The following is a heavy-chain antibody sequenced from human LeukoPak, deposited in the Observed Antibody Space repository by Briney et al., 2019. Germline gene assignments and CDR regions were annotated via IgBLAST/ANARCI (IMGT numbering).Heavy chain of an antibody. V-gene: IGHV1-3*03. J-gene: IGHJ6*03. Sequence: ASVKVSCKASGYTFTSYAMHWVRQAPGQRLEWMGWINVGNGNTKYSQEFQGRVTITRDTSASTAYMELSSLRSEDMAVYYCARGSGVRGVIGSYYYYMDVWGKGTTVTISS. CDR2: INVGNGNT. CDR3: ARGSGVRGVIGSYYYYMDV. CDR1: GYTFTSYA. D-gene: IGHD3-10*01.